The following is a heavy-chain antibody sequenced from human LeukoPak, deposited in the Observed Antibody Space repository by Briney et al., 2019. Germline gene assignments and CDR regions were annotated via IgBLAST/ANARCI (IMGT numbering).Heavy chain of an antibody. J-gene: IGHJ4*02. D-gene: IGHD4-17*01. CDR2: VYYSGST. V-gene: IGHV4-61*01. CDR1: GGSVSSGSYY. Sequence: SETLSLTRTVPGGSVSSGSYYWSWIRQPPGKGLEWIGYVYYSGSTNYNPSLKSRVTISVDTSKNQFSLKLSSVTAADTAVYYCARETAYGDFNFDYWGQGTLVTVSS. CDR3: ARETAYGDFNFDY.